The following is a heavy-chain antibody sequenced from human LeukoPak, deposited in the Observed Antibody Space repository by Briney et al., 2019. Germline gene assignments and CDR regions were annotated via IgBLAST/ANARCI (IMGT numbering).Heavy chain of an antibody. Sequence: GASLRLSCAASGFTFSSYAMSWVRQAPGKGLEWVSAISGSGGSTYYADSVKGRFTISRDNSKNTLYLQMNSLRAEDTAVYYCAKDEGYCSSTSCYGLLDYWGQGTLVTVSS. CDR3: AKDEGYCSSTSCYGLLDY. CDR1: GFTFSSYA. D-gene: IGHD2-2*01. V-gene: IGHV3-23*01. J-gene: IGHJ4*02. CDR2: ISGSGGST.